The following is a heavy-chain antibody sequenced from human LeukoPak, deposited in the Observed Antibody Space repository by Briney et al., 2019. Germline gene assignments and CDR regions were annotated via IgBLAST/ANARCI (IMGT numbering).Heavy chain of an antibody. J-gene: IGHJ4*02. CDR3: ARGGVAAKYYFDS. CDR2: IYYSGTT. Sequence: SEPLSLTRTVSGRPISPLYWSWIRQPPGKGLEFFVYIYYSGTTNYNPSLKSRVTLSVDTSKNQFSLKLSSVTAADTAVYDCARGGVAAKYYFDSWGQGTLVTVSS. V-gene: IGHV4-59*11. D-gene: IGHD6-13*01. CDR1: GRPISPLY.